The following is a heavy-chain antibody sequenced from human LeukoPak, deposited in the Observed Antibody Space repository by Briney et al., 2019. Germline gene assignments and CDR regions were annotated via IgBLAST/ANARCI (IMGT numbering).Heavy chain of an antibody. V-gene: IGHV4-4*02. CDR1: GGSVIGVNW. D-gene: IGHD4-23*01. J-gene: IGHJ4*02. CDR3: AYWGKGYGGTNFDY. CDR2: VHHGGTI. Sequence: SGTLSLTCAVSGGSVIGVNWWSWVRQPPGKGLEWIGEVHHGGTINYTPSLKGRADISLDTSKNQISLKLSFVTAADTAVYYCAYWGKGYGGTNFDYWGRGTLVTVSS.